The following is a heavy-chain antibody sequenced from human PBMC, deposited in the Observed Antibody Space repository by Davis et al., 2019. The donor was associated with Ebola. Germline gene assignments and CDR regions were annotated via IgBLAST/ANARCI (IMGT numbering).Heavy chain of an antibody. Sequence: ASVKVSCKASGYTFTGYYMHWVRQAPGQGLEWMGWINTNTGNPTYAQGFTGRFVFSLDTSVSTAYLQISSLKAEDTAVYYCARTTTVTTRGYFDYWGQGTLVTVSS. CDR1: GYTFTGYY. D-gene: IGHD4-17*01. CDR3: ARTTTVTTRGYFDY. V-gene: IGHV7-4-1*02. J-gene: IGHJ4*02. CDR2: INTNTGNP.